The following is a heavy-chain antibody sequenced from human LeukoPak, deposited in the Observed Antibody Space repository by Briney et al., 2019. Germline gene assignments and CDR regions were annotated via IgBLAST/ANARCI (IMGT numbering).Heavy chain of an antibody. J-gene: IGHJ4*02. Sequence: SETLSLTCAVYGGSFSGYYWSWTRQPPGKGLEWIGEINHSGSTNYNPSLKSRVTISVDTSKNQFSLKLSSVTAADTAVYYCATELRFLEWLVYWGQGTLVTVSS. V-gene: IGHV4-34*01. D-gene: IGHD3-3*01. CDR1: GGSFSGYY. CDR2: INHSGST. CDR3: ATELRFLEWLVY.